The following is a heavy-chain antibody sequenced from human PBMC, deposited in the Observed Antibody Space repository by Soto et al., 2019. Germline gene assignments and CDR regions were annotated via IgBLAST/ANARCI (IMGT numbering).Heavy chain of an antibody. CDR1: GYSFTSYW. V-gene: IGHV5-10-1*01. J-gene: IGHJ4*02. Sequence: EVQLVQSGAKVKKPGESLRISCKGSGYSFTSYWITWVRQIPEKCLEWMGKIDPGDSYTSYSPSFQGHVTVSADRSISTAYLQWSSLKASDTAMYYCASSSRSRKAGDYYFDYWGQGTLVTVSS. D-gene: IGHD3-10*01. CDR2: IDPGDSYT. CDR3: ASSSRSRKAGDYYFDY.